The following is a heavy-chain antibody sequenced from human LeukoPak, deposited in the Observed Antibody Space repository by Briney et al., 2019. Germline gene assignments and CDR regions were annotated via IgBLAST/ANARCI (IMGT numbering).Heavy chain of an antibody. Sequence: GASVKVSCKASGYTLTSYGISWVRQAPGQGLEWMGWISAYNGNTNYAQKLQGRVTMTTDTSTNTAYMELRSLRSDDTAVYYCARDDCSSTSCYAGYYYYGIDVWGQGTTVTVSS. CDR3: ARDDCSSTSCYAGYYYYGIDV. J-gene: IGHJ6*02. D-gene: IGHD2-2*01. V-gene: IGHV1-18*01. CDR2: ISAYNGNT. CDR1: GYTLTSYG.